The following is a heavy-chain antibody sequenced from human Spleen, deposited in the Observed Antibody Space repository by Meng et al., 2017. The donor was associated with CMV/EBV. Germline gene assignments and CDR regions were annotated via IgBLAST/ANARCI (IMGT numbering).Heavy chain of an antibody. J-gene: IGHJ4*02. V-gene: IGHV4-39*01. CDR3: ARANVVWNYGAFFDY. D-gene: IGHD1-7*01. CDR2: MYHSGTT. Sequence: SETLSLTCSVSGGSISSSGYYWGWIRQPPGKGLEWIGSMYHSGTTYYNPSLKGRVTISVDTSKNQFSLKLSSVTAADTAVYYCARANVVWNYGAFFDYWGQGTLVTVSS. CDR1: GGSISSSGYY.